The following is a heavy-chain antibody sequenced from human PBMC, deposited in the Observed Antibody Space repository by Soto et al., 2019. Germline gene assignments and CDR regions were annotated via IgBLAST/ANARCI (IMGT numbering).Heavy chain of an antibody. Sequence: GASVKVSCKASGYTFTGYYMHWVRQAPGQGLEWMGWINPNSGGTNYAQKFQGWVTMTRDTSISTAYMELSRLRSDDTAVYYCARDLLGYCTNGVCYHHVFDYWGQGTLVTVSS. D-gene: IGHD2-8*01. CDR2: INPNSGGT. CDR3: ARDLLGYCTNGVCYHHVFDY. V-gene: IGHV1-2*04. CDR1: GYTFTGYY. J-gene: IGHJ4*02.